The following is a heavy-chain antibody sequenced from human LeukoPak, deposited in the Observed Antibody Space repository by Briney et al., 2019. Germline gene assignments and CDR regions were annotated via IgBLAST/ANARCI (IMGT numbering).Heavy chain of an antibody. V-gene: IGHV3-48*02. D-gene: IGHD2-15*01. CDR1: GFTFSSYS. J-gene: IGHJ4*02. CDR3: ARSLRHCTGGSCYPYFDY. Sequence: GGSLRLSCAASGFTFSSYSMNWVRQARGKGLEWLLCISSSSSTIYYADSVKGRFTISRDNAKNSLYLQMNSLRDEDTAVYYCARSLRHCTGGSCYPYFDYWGQGALVIVSS. CDR2: ISSSSSTI.